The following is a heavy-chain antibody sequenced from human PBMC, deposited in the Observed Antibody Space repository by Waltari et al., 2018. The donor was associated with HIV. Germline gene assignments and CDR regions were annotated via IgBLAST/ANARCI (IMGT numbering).Heavy chain of an antibody. J-gene: IGHJ4*02. CDR3: ETGLRYYFDY. CDR2: SSGSGGST. D-gene: IGHD4-17*01. V-gene: IGHV3-23*01. CDR1: GFTFSSYA. Sequence: EVQLLESGGGLVQPGGSLRLSCAASGFTFSSYAMSWVRQAPGKGVEWVSASSGSGGSTYYADSGKDRFTISRDNSKNTLYLQMNSLRAEDTAVYYCETGLRYYFDYWGQGTLVTVSS.